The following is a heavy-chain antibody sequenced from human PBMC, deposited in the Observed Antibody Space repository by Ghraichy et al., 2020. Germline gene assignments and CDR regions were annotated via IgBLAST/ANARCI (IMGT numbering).Heavy chain of an antibody. CDR3: ARPGPNYYGSGSYGD. Sequence: ASVKVSCKASGYTFTGYYMHWVRQAPGQGLEWMGRINPNSGGTNYAQKFQGRVTMTRDTSISTAYMELSRLRSDDTAVYYCARPGPNYYGSGSYGDWGQGTLVTVSS. V-gene: IGHV1-2*06. CDR1: GYTFTGYY. D-gene: IGHD3-10*01. CDR2: INPNSGGT. J-gene: IGHJ4*02.